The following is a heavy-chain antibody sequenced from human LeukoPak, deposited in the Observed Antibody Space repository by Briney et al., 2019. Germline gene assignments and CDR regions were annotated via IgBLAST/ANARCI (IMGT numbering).Heavy chain of an antibody. CDR2: IRYDGSNK. Sequence: SGGSLRLSCAASGFTFSSYGMHWVRQAPGKGLEWVAFIRYDGSNKYYADPVKGRFTISRDNSKNTLYLQMNSLRAEDTAVYYCANTKWGYFDYWGQGTLVTVSS. J-gene: IGHJ4*02. CDR1: GFTFSSYG. D-gene: IGHD7-27*01. V-gene: IGHV3-30*02. CDR3: ANTKWGYFDY.